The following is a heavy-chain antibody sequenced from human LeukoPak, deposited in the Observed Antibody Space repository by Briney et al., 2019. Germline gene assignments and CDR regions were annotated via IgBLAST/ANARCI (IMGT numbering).Heavy chain of an antibody. J-gene: IGHJ4*02. Sequence: SETLSLTCAVYGASFSGYYGSCIRQPPAKGLEWIGEINHSGSTNYSPSLKSRVTILVDTSKNHFSLKLSSVTAADTAVYYCARRSLGQHRYFDYWGQGTLVTVSS. V-gene: IGHV4-34*01. CDR3: ARRSLGQHRYFDY. CDR1: GASFSGYY. D-gene: IGHD3-16*01. CDR2: INHSGST.